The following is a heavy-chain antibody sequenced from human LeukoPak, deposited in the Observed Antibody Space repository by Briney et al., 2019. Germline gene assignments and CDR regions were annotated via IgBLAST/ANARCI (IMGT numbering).Heavy chain of an antibody. Sequence: SETLSLTCTVSGGSISSYYWTWIRQPPGKGLEWIGYIYYSGSTNYNPSLKSRVTISVDTSKNQFSLKLTSVTAADTAVYYCATAPLYLQGDAFDIWGQGTMVTVSS. CDR2: IYYSGST. CDR3: ATAPLYLQGDAFDI. CDR1: GGSISSYY. J-gene: IGHJ3*02. D-gene: IGHD4-11*01. V-gene: IGHV4-59*12.